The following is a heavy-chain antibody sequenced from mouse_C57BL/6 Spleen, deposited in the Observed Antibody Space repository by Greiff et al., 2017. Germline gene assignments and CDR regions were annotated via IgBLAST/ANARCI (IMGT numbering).Heavy chain of an antibody. D-gene: IGHD3-2*02. V-gene: IGHV1-59*01. CDR3: ARAPTAQVTCCYAMEY. CDR2: IDPSDSYT. CDR1: GYTFTSYW. Sequence: QVQLQQPGAELVRPGTSVKLSCKASGYTFTSYWMHWVKQRPGQGLEWIGVIDPSDSYTNYNQKFKGKATLTVDTSSSTAYMQLSSLTSEDSAVYYCARAPTAQVTCCYAMEYRGQGTSATV. J-gene: IGHJ4*01.